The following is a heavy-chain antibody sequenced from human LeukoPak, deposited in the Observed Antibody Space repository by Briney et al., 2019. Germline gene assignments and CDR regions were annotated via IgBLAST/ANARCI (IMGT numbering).Heavy chain of an antibody. CDR3: TSWGDTTAEYFQR. V-gene: IGHV3-7*01. J-gene: IGHJ1*01. Sequence: GGSLRLSCAASGFTFSSYGMHWVRQAPGKGLEWVAHINPDGRDTYYVDSVKGRFTISRDNAQNSMYLQMNSLRVEDTAVYYCTSWGDTTAEYFQRWGQGTLVTVSS. CDR2: INPDGRDT. CDR1: GFTFSSYG. D-gene: IGHD2-21*02.